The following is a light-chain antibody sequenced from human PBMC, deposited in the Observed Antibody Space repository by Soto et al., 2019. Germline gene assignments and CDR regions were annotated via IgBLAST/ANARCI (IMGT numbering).Light chain of an antibody. V-gene: IGKV1-8*01. J-gene: IGKJ1*01. CDR2: AAS. CDR1: QGISSY. Sequence: AIRMTQSPSSFSASTGDRVTITCRASQGISSYLAWYQQKPGKAPKLLIHAASTLQSGVTSRFSGSGSGTDFTLTISCLQSEDFATYYCQQYYSYPWTFGQGTKVEIK. CDR3: QQYYSYPWT.